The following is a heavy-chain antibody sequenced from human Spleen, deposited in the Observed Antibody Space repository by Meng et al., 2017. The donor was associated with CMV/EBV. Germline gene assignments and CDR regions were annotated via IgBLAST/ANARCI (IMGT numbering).Heavy chain of an antibody. Sequence: ASEYTFTGYYLHWVRQDPGQGLEWMGWVNPNTGNTNYAQKFQGRVTMTRDASISTAYMELSRLRSDDTAVYYCMRAVVPATNWFDPWGQGTLVTVSS. CDR1: EYTFTGYY. V-gene: IGHV1-2*02. CDR2: VNPNTGNT. CDR3: MRAVVPATNWFDP. J-gene: IGHJ5*02. D-gene: IGHD2-2*01.